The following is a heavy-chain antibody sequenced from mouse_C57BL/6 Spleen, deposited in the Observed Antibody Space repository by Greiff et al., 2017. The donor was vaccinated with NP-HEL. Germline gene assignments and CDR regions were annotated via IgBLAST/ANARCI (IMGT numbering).Heavy chain of an antibody. V-gene: IGHV5-4*03. CDR2: ISDGGSYT. CDR1: GFTFSSYA. D-gene: IGHD1-1*01. Sequence: EVNLVESGGGLVKPGGSLKLSCAASGFTFSSYAMSWVRQTPEKRLEWVATISDGGSYTYYPDNVKGRFTISRDNAKNNLYLQMSHLKSEDTAMYYCARGTVVSYFDYWGQGTTLTVSS. J-gene: IGHJ2*01. CDR3: ARGTVVSYFDY.